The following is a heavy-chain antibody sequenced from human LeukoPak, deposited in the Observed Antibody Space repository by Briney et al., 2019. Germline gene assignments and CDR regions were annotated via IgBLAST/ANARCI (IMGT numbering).Heavy chain of an antibody. J-gene: IGHJ4*02. V-gene: IGHV3-30*18. CDR2: ISYDGSNK. D-gene: IGHD3-10*01. Sequence: GRSLRLSCAASGFTFSSYGMHWVRQAPGKGLEWVAVISYDGSNKYYADSVKGRFTISRDNSKNTLYLQMNSLRAEDTAVYYCAKDGSVLLWFGSFGPFDYWGQGTLVTVSS. CDR1: GFTFSSYG. CDR3: AKDGSVLLWFGSFGPFDY.